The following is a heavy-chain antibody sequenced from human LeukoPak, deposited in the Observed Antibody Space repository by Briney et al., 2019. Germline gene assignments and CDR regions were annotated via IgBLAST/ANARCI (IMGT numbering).Heavy chain of an antibody. D-gene: IGHD5-18*01. V-gene: IGHV3-21*01. J-gene: IGHJ4*02. CDR2: ISSSSSYI. CDR3: ARERGYSYGYDY. Sequence: SGGSLRLSCAASGFTFSSYSMNWVRQAPGKGLEWVSSISSSSSYIYYADSVKGRFTISRDNAKNSLYLQMNSLRAEDTAVYYCARERGYSYGYDYWGQGTLVTVSS. CDR1: GFTFSSYS.